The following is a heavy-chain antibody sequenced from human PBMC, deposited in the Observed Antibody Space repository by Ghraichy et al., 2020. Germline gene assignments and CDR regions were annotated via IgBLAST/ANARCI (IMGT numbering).Heavy chain of an antibody. V-gene: IGHV3-7*04. J-gene: IGHJ3*02. D-gene: IGHD5-12*01. CDR1: GFTFSSYW. Sequence: GGSLRLSCAASGFTFSSYWMSWVRQAPGKGLEWVANIKQDGSEKYYVDSVKGRFTISRDNAKNSLYLQMNSLRAEDTAVYYCARAGGYDYGAFDIWGQGTMVTVSS. CDR2: IKQDGSEK. CDR3: ARAGGYDYGAFDI.